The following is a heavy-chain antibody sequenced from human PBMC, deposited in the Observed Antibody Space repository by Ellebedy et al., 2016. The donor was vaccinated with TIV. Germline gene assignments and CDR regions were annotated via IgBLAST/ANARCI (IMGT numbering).Heavy chain of an antibody. CDR1: GFTFINAW. Sequence: GESLKISCAASGFTFINAWQSWVRQAPGKGLEWVGRIKSKPDGGTTDYAAPVKRRLTISRDDSKNTLYLQMSSLKTEDTAVNYCTLTCPWFDPWGQGTLVTVSS. D-gene: IGHD2-21*02. CDR3: TLTCPWFDP. J-gene: IGHJ5*02. CDR2: IKSKPDGGTT. V-gene: IGHV3-15*01.